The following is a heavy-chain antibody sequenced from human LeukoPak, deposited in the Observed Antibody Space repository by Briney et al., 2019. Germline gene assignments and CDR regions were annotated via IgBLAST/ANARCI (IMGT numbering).Heavy chain of an antibody. CDR3: ARIDGSGSYYNDYYFVY. CDR1: GYSFTTKW. CDR2: IYPADSDT. D-gene: IGHD3-10*01. J-gene: IGHJ4*02. Sequence: GESLKISCKGSGYSFTTKWIGWVRQMPGKGLEWMGIIYPADSDTRYSPSFQGQVTISADRSISTAHLQWSSLKASDTAMYYCARIDGSGSYYNDYYFVYWGQGTLVTVSS. V-gene: IGHV5-51*01.